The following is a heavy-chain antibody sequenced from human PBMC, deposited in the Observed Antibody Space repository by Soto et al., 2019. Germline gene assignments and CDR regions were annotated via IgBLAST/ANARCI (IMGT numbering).Heavy chain of an antibody. V-gene: IGHV3-30*18. Sequence: QVQLVESGGGVVQPGRSLRLSCAASGFTFSSYGMHWVRQAPGKGLEWVAVISYDGSNKYYADSVKGRFTISRDNSKNTLYLQMNSLRADDTAVYYCAKAPSGWYYYYGMDVWGQGTTVTVSS. CDR2: ISYDGSNK. D-gene: IGHD6-19*01. CDR3: AKAPSGWYYYYGMDV. CDR1: GFTFSSYG. J-gene: IGHJ6*02.